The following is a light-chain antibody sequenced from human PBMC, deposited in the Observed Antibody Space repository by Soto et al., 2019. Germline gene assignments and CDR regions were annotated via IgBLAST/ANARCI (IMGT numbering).Light chain of an antibody. CDR1: QAIDSW. J-gene: IGKJ1*01. CDR2: TGS. V-gene: IGKV1-12*01. CDR3: QQYGSSGT. Sequence: DIQMTQSPSSVSASVGDRVTITCRASQAIDSWLAWYQQKPGEAPKLLIFTGSLLHSGVPPRFSGSGSGTDFTLTISSLQPEDFAVYYCQQYGSSGTFGQGTKVDI.